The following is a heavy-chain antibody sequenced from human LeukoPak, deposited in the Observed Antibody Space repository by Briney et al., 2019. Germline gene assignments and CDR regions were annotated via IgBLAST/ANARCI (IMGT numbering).Heavy chain of an antibody. Sequence: KRSQTLSLTCAISGDSVSSKNAAWNWIRQSPSRGLEWLGRTYYRSKWYNNYAVSVKSRISINPDTSKNQFSLQLKSVTPEDTAVYYCAREQTGDQNFDCWGQGTLVTVSS. CDR1: GDSVSSKNAA. D-gene: IGHD7-27*01. CDR3: AREQTGDQNFDC. J-gene: IGHJ4*02. CDR2: TYYRSKWYN. V-gene: IGHV6-1*01.